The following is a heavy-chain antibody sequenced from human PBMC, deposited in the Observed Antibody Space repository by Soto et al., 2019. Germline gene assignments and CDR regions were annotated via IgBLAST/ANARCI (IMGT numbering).Heavy chain of an antibody. CDR1: GFTFSSYA. V-gene: IGHV3-23*01. J-gene: IGHJ4*02. CDR2: ISGSGGST. D-gene: IGHD6-13*01. CDR3: AKGGSSWYGFDY. Sequence: EVQLLESGGGLVQPGGSLRLSCAASGFTFSSYAMSWVRQAPGKGLEWVSGISGSGGSTFYADSVKGRFTISRDIPRNTLYLQMNSMRAEDTAVYYCAKGGSSWYGFDYWGQGTLVTVSS.